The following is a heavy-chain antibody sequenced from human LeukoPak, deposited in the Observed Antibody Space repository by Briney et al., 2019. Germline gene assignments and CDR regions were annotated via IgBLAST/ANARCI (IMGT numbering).Heavy chain of an antibody. CDR1: GYTFTCYY. Sequence: ASVKVSCKASGYTFTCYYLHWVRQAPGQGLEWMGCVKPNSGDTNYAQKFQGRVTMTRDTSISTAYMELSRLRSDDTAVYYCARDSGERGSGSYLIAYWGQGTLVTVSS. CDR3: ARDSGERGSGSYLIAY. CDR2: VKPNSGDT. J-gene: IGHJ4*02. D-gene: IGHD3-10*01. V-gene: IGHV1-2*02.